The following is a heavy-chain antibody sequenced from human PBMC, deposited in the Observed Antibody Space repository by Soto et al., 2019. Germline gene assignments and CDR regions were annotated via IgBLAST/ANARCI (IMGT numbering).Heavy chain of an antibody. V-gene: IGHV4-59*11. J-gene: IGHJ4*02. CDR2: FDYSGST. CDR3: ARGPNYDLWSPIDY. CDR1: GGSISTHY. D-gene: IGHD3-3*01. Sequence: QVQLQESGPGLVKPSETLSLTCSVSGGSISTHYWSWVRQPLGKGLEWIGYFDYSGSTDYNPSLKSRANISVDTSKNQFSLKLTSVTAADTAIYYCARGPNYDLWSPIDYWGQGTLVTVSS.